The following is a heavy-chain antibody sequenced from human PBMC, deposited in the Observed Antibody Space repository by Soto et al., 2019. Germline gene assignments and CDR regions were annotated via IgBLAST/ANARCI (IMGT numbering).Heavy chain of an antibody. V-gene: IGHV4-39*01. Sequence: QLQLQESGPGLVKPSETLSLTCTVSGGSISSSSYYWGWIRQPPGKGLEWIGGIYFSGSTYYNPSLKSRVTISVDTSKNQFSLKLSSVTAADTAVYYCARRPRVANRPNWFDPWGQGTLVTVSS. D-gene: IGHD3-3*01. CDR2: IYFSGST. J-gene: IGHJ5*02. CDR1: GGSISSSSYY. CDR3: ARRPRVANRPNWFDP.